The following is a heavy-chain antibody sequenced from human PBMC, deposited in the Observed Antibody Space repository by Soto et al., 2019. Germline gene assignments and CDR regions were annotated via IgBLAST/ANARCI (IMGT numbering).Heavy chain of an antibody. Sequence: QVQQVESGGGVVQPGRSLRLSCAAAGFTFSSYAMHWVRQAPGKGLEWVAVISYDGSNKYYADSVKGRFTISRDNSKNTLYLQMNSLRAEDTAVYYCARDQYCSGGSCLSYGMDVWGQGTTVTVSS. D-gene: IGHD2-15*01. J-gene: IGHJ6*02. CDR1: GFTFSSYA. CDR2: ISYDGSNK. CDR3: ARDQYCSGGSCLSYGMDV. V-gene: IGHV3-30-3*01.